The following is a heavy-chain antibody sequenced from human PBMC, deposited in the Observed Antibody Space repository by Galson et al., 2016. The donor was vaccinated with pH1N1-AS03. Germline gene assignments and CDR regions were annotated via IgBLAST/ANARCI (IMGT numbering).Heavy chain of an antibody. CDR3: ADGTVA. CDR1: GFTFTNYW. D-gene: IGHD4-11*01. CDR2: INQDGSEK. V-gene: IGHV3-7*03. Sequence: SLRLSCAASGFTFTNYWMTWVRQAPGKGLEYVANINQDGSEKFYVDSVKGRFAISRDNAKNSLFLQMNSLRAEDTAMYYCADGTVAWGQGTLVTVSS. J-gene: IGHJ5*02.